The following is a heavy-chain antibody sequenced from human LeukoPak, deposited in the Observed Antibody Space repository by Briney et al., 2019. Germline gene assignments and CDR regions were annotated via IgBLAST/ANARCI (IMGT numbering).Heavy chain of an antibody. CDR1: EFTFSNYA. V-gene: IGHV3-23*01. J-gene: IGHJ3*02. CDR2: INGTGYST. Sequence: PGESLRLSCAASEFTFSNYALSWVRQAPGKGLEWFSGINGTGYSTYYPDSVKGRFTISRDNSNNSLYLQINSLRAEDTAVYYCAKDYRTTDIVVVPAAITGDAFDIWGQGTMVTVSS. D-gene: IGHD2-2*02. CDR3: AKDYRTTDIVVVPAAITGDAFDI.